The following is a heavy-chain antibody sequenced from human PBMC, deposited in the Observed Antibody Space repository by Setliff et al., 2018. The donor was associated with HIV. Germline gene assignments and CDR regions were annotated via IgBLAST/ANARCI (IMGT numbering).Heavy chain of an antibody. Sequence: AASVKVSCKASGYIFTSYYIHWVRQAPGQGLEWMGILNPSGGSTSYAQKFQGRVIMNRDTSTSTVYMELSSLKSEDTAVYYCAREALHAGGWRGAFDIWGQGTMVTVSS. CDR3: AREALHAGGWRGAFDI. D-gene: IGHD6-19*01. CDR1: GYIFTSYY. V-gene: IGHV1-46*01. CDR2: LNPSGGST. J-gene: IGHJ3*02.